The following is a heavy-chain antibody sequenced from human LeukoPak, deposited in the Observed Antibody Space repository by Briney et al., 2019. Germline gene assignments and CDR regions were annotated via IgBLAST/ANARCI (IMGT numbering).Heavy chain of an antibody. Sequence: SETLSLTCTVSGGSISSASNYWGWIRQPPGKGLERIATISYSRTTYYNPSLRSRVTISVDTSTNQFSLKLSSVTAADTAVYFCARLYCSGGSCPVDCWGQGTLVTVSS. V-gene: IGHV4-39*01. CDR3: ARLYCSGGSCPVDC. CDR1: GGSISSASNY. J-gene: IGHJ4*02. CDR2: ISYSRTT. D-gene: IGHD2-15*01.